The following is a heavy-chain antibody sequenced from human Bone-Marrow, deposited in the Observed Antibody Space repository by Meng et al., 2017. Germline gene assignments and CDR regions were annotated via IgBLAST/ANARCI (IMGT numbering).Heavy chain of an antibody. CDR1: GFTFSSYS. CDR2: ISSSSSYI. CDR3: ARYYYDSSGYYSLGY. Sequence: GGSLRLSCAASGFTFSSYSMNWVRQAPGKGLEWVSSISSSSSYIYYADSVKGRFTISRDNAKNSLYLQMNSLRAEDTAVHYCARYYYDSSGYYSLGYWGQGTLVTVSS. J-gene: IGHJ4*02. D-gene: IGHD3-22*01. V-gene: IGHV3-21*01.